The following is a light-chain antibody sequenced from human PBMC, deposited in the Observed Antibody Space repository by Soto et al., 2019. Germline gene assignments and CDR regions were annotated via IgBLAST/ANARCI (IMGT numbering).Light chain of an antibody. CDR3: SSYTNSTTYV. Sequence: QSVLTQPASVSGSPGQSITISCTGARSDFGSYNYVSWYQQHPGKAPKVMIYEVSNRPSGVSNRFSGSKSGSRASLTISGLQAEDEADYYCSSYTNSTTYVFGTGTKVTVL. CDR2: EVS. V-gene: IGLV2-14*01. CDR1: RSDFGSYNY. J-gene: IGLJ1*01.